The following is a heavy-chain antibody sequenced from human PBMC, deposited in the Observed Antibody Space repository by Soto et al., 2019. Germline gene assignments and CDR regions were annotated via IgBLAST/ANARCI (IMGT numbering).Heavy chain of an antibody. CDR2: IYYSGTT. CDR3: ARDKVVGSFILYYGLDV. CDR1: GGSMSSYY. D-gene: IGHD2-15*01. V-gene: IGHV4-59*01. Sequence: SETLSLTCTVTGGSMSSYYWGWIRQPPGKGLEWLGYIYYSGTTNYNPSFKSRVTISMDMSKNQYSLKLSSVTAADTAVYYCARDKVVGSFILYYGLDVWGQGTTVTVSS. J-gene: IGHJ6*02.